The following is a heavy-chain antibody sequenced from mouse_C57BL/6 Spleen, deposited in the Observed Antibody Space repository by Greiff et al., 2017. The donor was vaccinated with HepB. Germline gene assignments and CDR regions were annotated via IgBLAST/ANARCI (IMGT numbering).Heavy chain of an antibody. CDR3: ARNKLADYSNYELAY. CDR1: GYTFTDYN. D-gene: IGHD2-5*01. CDR2: INPNNGGT. Sequence: EVQLKESGPELVKPGASVKMSCKASGYTFTDYNMHWVKQSHGKSLEWIGYINPNNGGTSYNQKFKGKATLTVNKSSSTAYMELRSLTSEDSAVYYCARNKLADYSNYELAYWGQGTLVTVSA. V-gene: IGHV1-22*01. J-gene: IGHJ3*01.